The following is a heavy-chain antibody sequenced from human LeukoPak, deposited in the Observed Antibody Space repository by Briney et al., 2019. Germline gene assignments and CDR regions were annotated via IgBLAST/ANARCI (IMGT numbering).Heavy chain of an antibody. V-gene: IGHV4-30-2*01. J-gene: IGHJ2*01. CDR3: ARGEYYYDSSGYYPWYFDL. CDR2: IYHSGST. Sequence: SETLSLTCAVSGGSISSGGYSWSWTRQPPGKGLEWIGYIYHSGSTYYNPSLKSRVTISVDRSKNQFSLKLSSVTAADTAVYYCARGEYYYDSSGYYPWYFDLWGRGTLVTVSS. CDR1: GGSISSGGYS. D-gene: IGHD3-22*01.